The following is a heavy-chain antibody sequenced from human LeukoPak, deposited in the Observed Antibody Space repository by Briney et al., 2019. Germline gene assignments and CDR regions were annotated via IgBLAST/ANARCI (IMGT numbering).Heavy chain of an antibody. CDR1: GFTFSSYA. D-gene: IGHD3-10*01. V-gene: IGHV3-30*02. CDR2: IRYDGSNK. CDR3: ARDEYALLWFGEYHYYYYMDV. Sequence: PGGSLRLSCAASGFTFSSYAMHWVRQAPGKGLEWVAFIRYDGSNKYYADSVKGRFTISRDNAKNTLYLQMNSLRAEDTAVYYCARDEYALLWFGEYHYYYYMDVWGKGTTVTVSS. J-gene: IGHJ6*03.